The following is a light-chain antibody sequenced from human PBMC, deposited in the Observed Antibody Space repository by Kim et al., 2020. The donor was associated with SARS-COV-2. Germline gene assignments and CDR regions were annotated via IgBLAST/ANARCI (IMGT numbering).Light chain of an antibody. J-gene: IGLJ3*02. Sequence: CTGNNSNIRQGNDVHWYHQLPATAPNVLIYGNNNRPSDVPDRFSGSKSGASASQAITKLQAEDEADYYYQSYDSSLSGSVFGGGTQLTVL. V-gene: IGLV1-40*01. CDR3: QSYDSSLSGSV. CDR1: NSNIRQGND. CDR2: GNN.